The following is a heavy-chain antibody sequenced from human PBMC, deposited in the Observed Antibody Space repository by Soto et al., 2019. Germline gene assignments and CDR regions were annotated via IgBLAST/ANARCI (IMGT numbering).Heavy chain of an antibody. CDR3: EKEGSYDWLEENDYGRNA. Sequence: EVQLVETGGGWVQPGRSLRLSCAVSVFTFEDYGMDWVLQAPGKVLERVAGLSWNSGTTGYADSVKGRFTISTDNAKISLYLQMNSQRAEDTGLYYCEKEGSYDWLEENDYGRNAWGQGTTVTVAS. J-gene: IGHJ6*01. D-gene: IGHD5-18*01. V-gene: IGHV3-9*01. CDR2: LSWNSGTT. CDR1: VFTFEDYG.